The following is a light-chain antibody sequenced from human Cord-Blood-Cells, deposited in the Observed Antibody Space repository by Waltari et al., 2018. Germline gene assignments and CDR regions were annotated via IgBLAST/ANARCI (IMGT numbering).Light chain of an antibody. V-gene: IGKV3-11*01. CDR1: QSVSSY. CDR3: QQRSNWPT. Sequence: EIVLTQSPATLSLSPGERATLSCRASQSVSSYLALYQQKPGQAPRLLIYDASNKATGIPARFSGSGSGTDFTLTISSLEPEDFAVYYCQQRSNWPTFGPGTKVDIK. CDR2: DAS. J-gene: IGKJ3*01.